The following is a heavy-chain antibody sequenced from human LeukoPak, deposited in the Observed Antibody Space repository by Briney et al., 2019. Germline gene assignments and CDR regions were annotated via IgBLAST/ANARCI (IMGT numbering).Heavy chain of an antibody. D-gene: IGHD2-2*02. CDR2: FSGSGSRT. CDR3: VVLDQLPYDAFDI. CDR1: GFTFNNYA. Sequence: GGSLRLSCAASGFTFNNYAINWVRQGPGKGLEWVSSFSGSGSRTYHADSVTGRFTISRDNSKNTMWLQMNTLRDEDTAVYYSVVLDQLPYDAFDIWGQGTMVTVSS. V-gene: IGHV3-23*01. J-gene: IGHJ3*02.